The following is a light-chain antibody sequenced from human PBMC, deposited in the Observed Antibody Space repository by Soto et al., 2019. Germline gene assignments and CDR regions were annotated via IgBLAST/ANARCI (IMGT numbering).Light chain of an antibody. Sequence: IHTAFSPSSLSASVGDRVTITCRPSQSISSYLNWYQQKPGKAPKLLIYAASSLQSGVPSRFSGGGSGTDFTLTISRLEPEDFAAYYCQQFCSSPRTFGRGTKVDI. CDR1: QSISSY. J-gene: IGKJ4*01. V-gene: IGKV1-39*01. CDR3: QQFCSSPRT. CDR2: AAS.